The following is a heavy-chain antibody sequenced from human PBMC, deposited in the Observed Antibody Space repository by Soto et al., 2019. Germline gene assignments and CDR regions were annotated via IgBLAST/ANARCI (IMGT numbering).Heavy chain of an antibody. J-gene: IGHJ4*02. CDR3: ARVYGDYLDY. V-gene: IGHV4-34*01. CDR2: INHSGST. CDR1: GGSISGYY. D-gene: IGHD4-17*01. Sequence: SETLSLTCTVSGGSISGYYWTWIRQPPGTGLEWIGEINHSGSTNYNPSLKSRVTISVDTSKNQFSLKLTSVTAADTAVYYCARVYGDYLDYWGQGTLVTVSS.